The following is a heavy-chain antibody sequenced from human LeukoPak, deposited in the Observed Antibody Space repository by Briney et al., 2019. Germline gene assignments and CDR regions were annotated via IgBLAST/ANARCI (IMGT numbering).Heavy chain of an antibody. Sequence: GGSLRLSCAASGFTFSTYGMHWVRQAPGKGLEWVAFMQYDGSIKYYADSVKGRFTISRDNSENMVHLQMNSLRVDDTAVYYCVRDPFDSSGHDQGAYWGQGALVTVSS. J-gene: IGHJ4*02. CDR3: VRDPFDSSGHDQGAY. V-gene: IGHV3-30*02. CDR1: GFTFSTYG. D-gene: IGHD3-22*01. CDR2: MQYDGSIK.